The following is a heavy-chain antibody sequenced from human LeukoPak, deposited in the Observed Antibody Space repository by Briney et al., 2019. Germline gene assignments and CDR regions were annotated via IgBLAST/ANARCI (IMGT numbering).Heavy chain of an antibody. V-gene: IGHV4-59*08. Sequence: PSETLSLTCSVSGGSINNYFWNWLRQPPGRGLEWIGHVSYTGSTRYNPSLKSRVFISIDTSMNQFSLKLSSVTAADTVVYYCARRARAEADTSPDNWIDPWGQGTLVTVSS. CDR2: VSYTGST. J-gene: IGHJ5*02. D-gene: IGHD6-13*01. CDR3: ARRARAEADTSPDNWIDP. CDR1: GGSINNYF.